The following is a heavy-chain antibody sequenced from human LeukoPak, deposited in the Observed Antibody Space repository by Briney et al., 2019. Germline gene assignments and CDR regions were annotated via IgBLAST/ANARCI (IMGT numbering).Heavy chain of an antibody. J-gene: IGHJ4*02. CDR1: GFTFTSYA. Sequence: PGGSLRLSCAASGFTFTSYAMHWVRQAPGKGLGWVAVISYDGSKYYADSVKGRFTVSRDNSKNTLYLQMNSLRAEDTAVYYCATIGRIAVGYWGQGTLVTVSS. CDR3: ATIGRIAVGY. V-gene: IGHV3-30-3*02. CDR2: ISYDGSK. D-gene: IGHD6-13*01.